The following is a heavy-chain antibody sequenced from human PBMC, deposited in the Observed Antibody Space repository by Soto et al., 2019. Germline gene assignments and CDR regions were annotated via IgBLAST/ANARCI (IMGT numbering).Heavy chain of an antibody. CDR1: GYTFTGYY. V-gene: IGHV1-2*02. J-gene: IGHJ5*02. CDR3: ARDRLRSRAPPGWFDP. Sequence: VPVKVCCKASGYTFTGYYMHWVRQAPGQEHERMGWLNPNSGGTNYAQKCQGRVTMTRDTSIITAYMELSRLRSDDTAVYYCARDRLRSRAPPGWFDPWGQGTLVTVSS. D-gene: IGHD2-2*01. CDR2: LNPNSGGT.